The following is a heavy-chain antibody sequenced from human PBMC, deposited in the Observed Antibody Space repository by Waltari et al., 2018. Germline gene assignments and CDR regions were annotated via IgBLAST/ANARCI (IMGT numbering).Heavy chain of an antibody. CDR2: IYSGGST. D-gene: IGHD2-15*01. Sequence: EVQLLESGGGLVQPGGSLRLSCAASGFTFSSYAMSWVRQAPGKGLEWVSVIYSGGSTYYADSVKGRFTISRDNSKNTLYLQMNSLRAEDTAVYYCTRNPGYWGQGTLVTVAS. CDR3: TRNPGY. CDR1: GFTFSSYA. V-gene: IGHV3-23*03. J-gene: IGHJ4*02.